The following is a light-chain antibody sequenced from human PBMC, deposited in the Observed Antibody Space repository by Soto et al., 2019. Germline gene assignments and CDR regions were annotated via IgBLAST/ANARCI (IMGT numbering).Light chain of an antibody. J-gene: IGKJ2*01. CDR1: QSVSSNY. CDR2: GAS. Sequence: EIVLTQSPGTLSLSPGERATLSCRASQSVSSNYIAWYQQNPGQAPRLLIYGASTRATGIPDRFSGSGSGTDFTLTTSRLEPEDFALYFCQQYGRSPPFAFGQGTKVEIK. CDR3: QQYGRSPPFA. V-gene: IGKV3-20*01.